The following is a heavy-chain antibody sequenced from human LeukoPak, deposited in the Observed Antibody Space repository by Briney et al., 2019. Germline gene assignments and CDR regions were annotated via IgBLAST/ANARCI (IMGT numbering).Heavy chain of an antibody. J-gene: IGHJ4*02. Sequence: GASVKVSCKASGYTFTSYYMHWVRQAPGQGLEWMGIINPSGGSTSYAQKFQGRVTMTRDTSTSTVYMELSSLRSEDTAVCYCARDVGQWELRGDFDYWGQGTLVTVSS. CDR2: INPSGGST. CDR3: ARDVGQWELRGDFDY. V-gene: IGHV1-46*01. D-gene: IGHD1-26*01. CDR1: GYTFTSYY.